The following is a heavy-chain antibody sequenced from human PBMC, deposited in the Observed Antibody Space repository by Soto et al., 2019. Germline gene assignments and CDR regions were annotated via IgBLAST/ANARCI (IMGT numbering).Heavy chain of an antibody. D-gene: IGHD3-9*01. CDR2: INPNSGGT. CDR3: ARDGGLRYFDLYNWFDP. J-gene: IGHJ5*02. V-gene: IGHV1-2*04. CDR1: GYTFTGYY. Sequence: QVQLVQSGAEVKKPGASVKVSCKASGYTFTGYYMHWVRQAPGQGLEWMGWINPNSGGTNYAQKFQGWVTMTRDTSISTAYMELSRLRSDDTAVYYCARDGGLRYFDLYNWFDPWGQGTLVTVSS.